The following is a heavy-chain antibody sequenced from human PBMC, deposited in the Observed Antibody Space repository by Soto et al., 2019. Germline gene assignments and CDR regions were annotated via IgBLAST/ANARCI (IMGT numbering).Heavy chain of an antibody. CDR2: IKQDGGEK. Sequence: GGSLRLSCAASGFTXCSYWMSWVRQAPGKGLEWVANIKQDGGEKNYVDSVKGRFTISRDNAKKSLYLQMNSLRAEDTAVYYCGRDLRDWDSGSYSYDYWGQGTLVTVS. CDR1: GFTXCSYW. CDR3: GRDLRDWDSGSYSYDY. J-gene: IGHJ4*02. V-gene: IGHV3-7*04. D-gene: IGHD1-26*01.